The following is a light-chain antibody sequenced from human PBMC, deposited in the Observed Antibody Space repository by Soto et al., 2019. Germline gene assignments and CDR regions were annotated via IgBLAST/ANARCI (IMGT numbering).Light chain of an antibody. J-gene: IGLJ3*02. Sequence: QSVLTQPPSVSGAPGQRVTISCTGSSSNIGAGYDVHWYQQLPGTAPKLLIYGNSNRPSGVPDRFSGSKFGTSASLAITELQAEDAADYYCHSYDASLSGWVFGGGTKVTVL. V-gene: IGLV1-40*01. CDR3: HSYDASLSGWV. CDR2: GNS. CDR1: SSNIGAGYD.